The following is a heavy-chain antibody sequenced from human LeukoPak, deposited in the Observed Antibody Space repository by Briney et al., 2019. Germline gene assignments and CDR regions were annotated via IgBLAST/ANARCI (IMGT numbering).Heavy chain of an antibody. Sequence: GGSLRLSCAASGFTFSNYGMHWVRQTPGKGLEWVAVISYDGSNKYYADCVKGRFTISRDNSKNTLNLQMNSLRAEDTAVYYCAKDRGYCSGGGCYSVDYWGQGTLVTVSS. D-gene: IGHD2-15*01. CDR1: GFTFSNYG. CDR2: ISYDGSNK. V-gene: IGHV3-30*18. CDR3: AKDRGYCSGGGCYSVDY. J-gene: IGHJ4*02.